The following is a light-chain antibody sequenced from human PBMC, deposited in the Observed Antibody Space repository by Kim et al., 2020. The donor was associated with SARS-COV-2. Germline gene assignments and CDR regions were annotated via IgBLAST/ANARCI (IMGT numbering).Light chain of an antibody. CDR3: QHSGS. Sequence: IQLTQSPSSLSASVGDRVTIACRASQGVSTDLSWYQQKPGKAPKLLVYPASTLQSGVPSRFSGSGSGSDFTLTISNLQAEDFATYYCQHSGSFGGGTKVDIK. CDR1: QGVSTD. J-gene: IGKJ4*01. CDR2: PAS. V-gene: IGKV1-9*01.